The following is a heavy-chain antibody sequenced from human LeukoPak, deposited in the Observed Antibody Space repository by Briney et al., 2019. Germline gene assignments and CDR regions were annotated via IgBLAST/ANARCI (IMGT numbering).Heavy chain of an antibody. CDR1: GFTFSSYA. D-gene: IGHD3-3*01. Sequence: GGSLRLSCAASGFTFSSYAMSWVRQAPGKGLEWVSAISGSGGSTYYADSVKGRFTISRDNSKNTLYLQMNSLRAEDMAVYYCATYDFWSGYYVLDYWGQGTLVTVSS. J-gene: IGHJ4*02. CDR2: ISGSGGST. CDR3: ATYDFWSGYYVLDY. V-gene: IGHV3-23*01.